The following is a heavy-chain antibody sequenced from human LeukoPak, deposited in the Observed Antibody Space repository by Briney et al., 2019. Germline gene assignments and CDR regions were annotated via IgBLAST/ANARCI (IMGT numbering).Heavy chain of an antibody. D-gene: IGHD1-26*01. Sequence: GGSLRLSCAASGFTFSSYAMSWVRQAPGKGLEWVSSISSSSSYIYYADSVKGRFTISRDNAKNSLYLQMNSLRAEDTAVYYCARDSGSYPTDYWGQGTLVTVSS. CDR1: GFTFSSYA. V-gene: IGHV3-21*01. J-gene: IGHJ4*02. CDR3: ARDSGSYPTDY. CDR2: ISSSSSYI.